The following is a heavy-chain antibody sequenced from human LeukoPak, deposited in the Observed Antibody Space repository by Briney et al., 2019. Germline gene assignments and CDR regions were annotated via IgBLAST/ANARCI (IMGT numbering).Heavy chain of an antibody. CDR1: GYTFTGYY. D-gene: IGHD5-18*01. J-gene: IGHJ4*02. Sequence: ASVKVSCKASGYTFTGYYMHWVRQAPGQGLEWMGWINPNSGGTNYAQKLQGRVTMTTDTSTSTAYMELRSLRSDDTAVYYCAREADVDTAMAHFDYWGQGTLVTVSS. CDR3: AREADVDTAMAHFDY. V-gene: IGHV1-2*02. CDR2: INPNSGGT.